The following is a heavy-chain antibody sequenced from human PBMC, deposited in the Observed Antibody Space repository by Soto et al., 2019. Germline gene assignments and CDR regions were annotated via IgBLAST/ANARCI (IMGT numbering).Heavy chain of an antibody. CDR3: ARAMVRGVSAFDV. D-gene: IGHD3-10*01. Sequence: SQTLSLTCAISGDSVSSNSGAWNWIRQSPSRGPEWLGRTYYRSKWYNDYAVSVKSRITINPDTSKNQFSLQLNSVTPEDTAVYYCARAMVRGVSAFDVWGQGTMVTVS. J-gene: IGHJ3*01. CDR1: GDSVSSNSGA. CDR2: TYYRSKWYN. V-gene: IGHV6-1*01.